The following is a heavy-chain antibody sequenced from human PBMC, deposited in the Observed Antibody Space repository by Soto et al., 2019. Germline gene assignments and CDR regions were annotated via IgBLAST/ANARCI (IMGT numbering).Heavy chain of an antibody. Sequence: QVQLVESGGGVVQPGRSLRLSCAASGFTFSSYGMHWVRQAPGKGLEWVAVISYDGSNKYYADSVKGRFTISRDNSKKVFSLQMNSLSAEETAVYYCANLMEFGGSSSYSFYYWGQGPLVAVSS. D-gene: IGHD3-10*01. V-gene: IGHV3-30*18. CDR1: GFTFSSYG. J-gene: IGHJ4*02. CDR2: ISYDGSNK. CDR3: ANLMEFGGSSSYSFYY.